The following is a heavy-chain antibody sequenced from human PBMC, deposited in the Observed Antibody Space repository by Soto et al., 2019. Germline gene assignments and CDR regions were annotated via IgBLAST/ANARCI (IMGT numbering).Heavy chain of an antibody. CDR1: GYTFTSYG. V-gene: IGHV1-18*01. CDR2: ISAYNGNT. J-gene: IGHJ3*02. CDR3: ARNSIAVAANWPPDAFDI. Sequence: ASVKVSCTASGYTFTSYGISWVRQAPGQGLEWMGWISAYNGNTNYAQKLQGRVTMTTDTSTSTAYMELRSLRSDDTAVYYCARNSIAVAANWPPDAFDIWGQGTMVTVSS. D-gene: IGHD6-19*01.